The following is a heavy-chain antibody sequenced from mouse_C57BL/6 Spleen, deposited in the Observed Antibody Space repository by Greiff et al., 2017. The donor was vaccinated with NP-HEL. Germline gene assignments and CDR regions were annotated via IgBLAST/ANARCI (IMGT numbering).Heavy chain of an antibody. CDR3: AREGGNYTYYYAMDY. V-gene: IGHV5-4*01. CDR1: GFTFSSYA. D-gene: IGHD2-1*01. J-gene: IGHJ4*01. Sequence: DVQLQESGGGLVKPGGSLKLSCAASGFTFSSYAMSWVRQTPEKRLEWVATISDGGSYTYYPDNVKGRFTISRDNAKNNLYLQMSHLKSEDTAMYYCAREGGNYTYYYAMDYWGQGTSVTVSS. CDR2: ISDGGSYT.